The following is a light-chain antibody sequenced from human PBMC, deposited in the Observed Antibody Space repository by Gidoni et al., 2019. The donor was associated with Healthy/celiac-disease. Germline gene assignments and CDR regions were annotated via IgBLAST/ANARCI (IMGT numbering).Light chain of an antibody. V-gene: IGKV4-1*01. CDR1: QSVLYSSNNKNY. CDR3: QQYYSTPRT. CDR2: WAS. Sequence: DIEMTQSPDSLAVSLGERATINCKSSQSVLYSSNNKNYLAWYQQKPGQPPKLLVYWASTRQSGVPYRFSGSGSGTDFTLTISSLQAEDVAVYYCQQYYSTPRTFGQGTKLGIK. J-gene: IGKJ2*01.